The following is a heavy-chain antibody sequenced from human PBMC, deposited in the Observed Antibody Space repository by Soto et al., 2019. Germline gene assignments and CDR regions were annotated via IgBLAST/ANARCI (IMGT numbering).Heavy chain of an antibody. CDR2: MNPGSGKT. D-gene: IGHD3-16*01. CDR1: GYTFINYD. CDR3: ARMASFGTLNWFDP. Sequence: ASVKVSCKASGYTFINYDISWVRQATGQGLEWMGWMNPGSGKTGYANKFQGRVTMTRDASTSTAHLELSSLTSEDTAVYYCARMASFGTLNWFDPWGQGTLVTVSS. V-gene: IGHV1-8*02. J-gene: IGHJ5*02.